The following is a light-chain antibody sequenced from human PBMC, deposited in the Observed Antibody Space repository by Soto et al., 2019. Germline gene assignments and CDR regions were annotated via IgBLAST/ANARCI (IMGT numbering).Light chain of an antibody. V-gene: IGKV3-15*01. CDR2: GAS. CDR3: QQYNNWPRT. Sequence: EIVMTQSPATLAVSPGERATLSCRTSQSVSTNLAWYQQVPGQAPRLLIYGASTRATGIPARFSGSGSGTDSTLTINSLQSEDFAVYYCQQYNNWPRTFGQGTKVDIK. CDR1: QSVSTN. J-gene: IGKJ1*01.